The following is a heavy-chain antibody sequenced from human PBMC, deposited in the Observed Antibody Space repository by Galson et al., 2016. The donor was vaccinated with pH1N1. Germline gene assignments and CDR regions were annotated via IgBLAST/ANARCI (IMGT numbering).Heavy chain of an antibody. CDR2: FFHGVRT. Sequence: LSLTCTVSGGSISSSHYYWGWIRQPPGKGLEWIGSFFHGVRTYYKPSLQSRVTISVDTSRNQFSLKLTSVTAADTGVYYCARHSLVRDISTSGWFDPWGQGAQVTVAS. CDR3: ARHSLVRDISTSGWFDP. V-gene: IGHV4-39*01. J-gene: IGHJ5*02. CDR1: GGSISSSHYY. D-gene: IGHD5-12*01.